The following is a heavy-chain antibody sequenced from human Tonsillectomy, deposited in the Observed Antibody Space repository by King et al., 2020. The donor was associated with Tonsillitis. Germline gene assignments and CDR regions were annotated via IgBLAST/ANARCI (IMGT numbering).Heavy chain of an antibody. Sequence: QLVQSGGGVGQPGRSLRLSCAASGFTFSSYGMHWGRQAPGKGLGWVAVLSIDGSNKNSADSVKGRFTISRDNSKNTLYLQMNSLRAEDTAVYYCAMYSSSRDHFDYWGQGTLVTVSS. CDR2: LSIDGSNK. J-gene: IGHJ4*02. CDR3: AMYSSSRDHFDY. V-gene: IGHV3-30*03. CDR1: GFTFSSYG. D-gene: IGHD6-13*01.